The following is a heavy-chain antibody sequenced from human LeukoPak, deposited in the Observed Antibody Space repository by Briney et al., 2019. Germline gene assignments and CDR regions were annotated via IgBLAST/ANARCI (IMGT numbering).Heavy chain of an antibody. CDR3: ARDTYYDILTGSPHYYYYYGMDV. J-gene: IGHJ6*02. V-gene: IGHV1-18*01. CDR1: GYTFTSYG. D-gene: IGHD3-9*01. Sequence: GASVKVSCKASGYTFTSYGISWVRQAPGQGLEWMGWISAYNGNTNYAQKLQGRVTMTTDTSTSTAYMELRSPRSDDTAVYYCARDTYYDILTGSPHYYYYYGMDVWGQGTTVTVSS. CDR2: ISAYNGNT.